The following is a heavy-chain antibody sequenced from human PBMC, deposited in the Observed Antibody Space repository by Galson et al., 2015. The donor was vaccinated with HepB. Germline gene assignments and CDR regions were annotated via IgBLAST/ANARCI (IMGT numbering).Heavy chain of an antibody. CDR1: GYTFTSYG. V-gene: IGHV1-18*01. J-gene: IGHJ3*02. CDR3: ARDVIYSGSYYARGDAFDI. D-gene: IGHD1-26*01. Sequence: SVKVSCKASGYTFTSYGISWVRQAPGQGLEWMGWISAYNGNTNYAQKLQGRVTMTTDTSTSTAYMELRSLRSDDTAVYYCARDVIYSGSYYARGDAFDIWGQGTMVTVSS. CDR2: ISAYNGNT.